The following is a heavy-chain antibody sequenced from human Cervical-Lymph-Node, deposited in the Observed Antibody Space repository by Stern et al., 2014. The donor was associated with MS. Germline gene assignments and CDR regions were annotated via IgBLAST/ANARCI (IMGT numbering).Heavy chain of an antibody. CDR3: ARDMSTVTAPYFDY. Sequence: QVQLVESGAEVRRPGASVKVACTASGFTFTNCYLHWGRHPPGQGLEWMGWSNVNSGGTNSAQQSLGRGTITRVTTITTLYTELTGLTSDDTAIYYCARDMSTVTAPYFDYWGQGTLVTVPS. CDR1: GFTFTNCY. CDR2: SNVNSGGT. V-gene: IGHV1-2*02. D-gene: IGHD4-17*01. J-gene: IGHJ4*02.